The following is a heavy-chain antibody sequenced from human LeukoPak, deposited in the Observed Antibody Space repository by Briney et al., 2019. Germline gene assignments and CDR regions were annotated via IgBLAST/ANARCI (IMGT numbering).Heavy chain of an antibody. CDR1: GYTFCDYG. J-gene: IGHJ4*02. CDR3: ARDFALLWLGDKPSDY. Sequence: ASVKVSCKASGYTFCDYGFSWVRQAPGQGLEWMGWISALNGNTYYVQKFKGRVTMTTDSSTNTAYMELRSLRSDDTAVYFCARDFALLWLGDKPSDYWGQGTLVTVSS. D-gene: IGHD3-10*01. CDR2: ISALNGNT. V-gene: IGHV1-18*01.